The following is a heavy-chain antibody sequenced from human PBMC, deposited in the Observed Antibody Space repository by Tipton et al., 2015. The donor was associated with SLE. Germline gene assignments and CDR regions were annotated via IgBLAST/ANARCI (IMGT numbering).Heavy chain of an antibody. Sequence: TLSLTCTVSGGSISSSSYYWGWIRQPPGKGLEWIGSIYYSGSTYYNPSLKSRVTISVDTPKNQFSLKLSSVTAADTAVYYCASLGIKQHDYWGQGTLVTVSS. D-gene: IGHD6-13*01. CDR1: GGSISSSSYY. V-gene: IGHV4-39*01. J-gene: IGHJ4*02. CDR3: ASLGIKQHDY. CDR2: IYYSGST.